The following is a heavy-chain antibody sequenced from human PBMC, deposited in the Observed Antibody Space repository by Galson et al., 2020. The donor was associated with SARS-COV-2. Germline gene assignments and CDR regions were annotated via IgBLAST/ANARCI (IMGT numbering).Heavy chain of an antibody. CDR3: AKDSSSWYYDDAFDI. J-gene: IGHJ3*02. CDR2: IYSGGST. D-gene: IGHD6-13*01. Sequence: GGSLRLSCAASGFTFSSYAMSWVRQAPGKGLEWVSVIYSGGSTYYADSVKGRFTISRDNSKNTLYLQMNSLRAEDTALYYCAKDSSSWYYDDAFDIWGQGTMVTVSS. CDR1: GFTFSSYA. V-gene: IGHV3-23*03.